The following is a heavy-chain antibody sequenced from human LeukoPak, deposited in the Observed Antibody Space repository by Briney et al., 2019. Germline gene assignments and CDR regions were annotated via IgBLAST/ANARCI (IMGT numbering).Heavy chain of an antibody. Sequence: SETLSLTCAVYGGSFSGYYWSWIRQPPGKGLEWIGEINHSGSTNYNPSLKSRVTISVDTSKNQFSLKLSSVTAPDTAVYYCARGSPRTVVGGYGIYRYAFDIWGQGTMVTVSS. D-gene: IGHD2-2*01. CDR2: INHSGST. CDR1: GGSFSGYY. J-gene: IGHJ3*02. V-gene: IGHV4-34*01. CDR3: ARGSPRTVVGGYGIYRYAFDI.